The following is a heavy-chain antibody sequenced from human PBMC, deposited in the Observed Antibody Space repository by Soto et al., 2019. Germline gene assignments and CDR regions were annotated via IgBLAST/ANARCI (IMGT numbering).Heavy chain of an antibody. J-gene: IGHJ4*02. Sequence: SETLSLTCAVSGDSIRPSYLTWIRQSPGKGLECIGCIHHGGKSNYSPSLRSRATMSVDTSKNQFSLKLNSMTAADTAIYYCARVGGSGWNFDSWGQGILVTVSS. CDR3: ARVGGSGWNFDS. CDR1: GDSIRPSY. D-gene: IGHD6-19*01. CDR2: IHHGGKS. V-gene: IGHV4-59*01.